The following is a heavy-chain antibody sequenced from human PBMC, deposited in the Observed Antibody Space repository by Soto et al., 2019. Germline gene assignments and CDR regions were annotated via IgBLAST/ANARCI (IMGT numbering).Heavy chain of an antibody. J-gene: IGHJ4*02. CDR2: ISDDGSTA. V-gene: IGHV3-74*01. Sequence: GSLRLSCAVSGFTFSAYWMHWVRQVPGKGLTWVSRISDDGSTATYADSVKGRFIISRDNAKNTLYLEMNTLRADDSGLYYCARGPRVSSTGTGAHWGRGTLVTVSS. D-gene: IGHD1-1*01. CDR3: ARGPRVSSTGTGAH. CDR1: GFTFSAYW.